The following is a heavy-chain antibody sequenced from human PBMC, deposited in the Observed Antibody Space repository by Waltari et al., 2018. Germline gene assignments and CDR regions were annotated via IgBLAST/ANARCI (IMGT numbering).Heavy chain of an antibody. J-gene: IGHJ4*02. V-gene: IGHV3-15*01. CDR2: IKSKTEGGTT. Sequence: VQLVESGGGLVKPGGSLRLSCAASGFTFSNAWMIWVRQAPGKGLEWVGRIKSKTEGGTTDYAAPVKGRFTISRDDSKNTMYLQMTSLKTEDAAVYYCSAQGGSSDYWGQGTLVTVSS. CDR1: GFTFSNAW. D-gene: IGHD1-26*01. CDR3: SAQGGSSDY.